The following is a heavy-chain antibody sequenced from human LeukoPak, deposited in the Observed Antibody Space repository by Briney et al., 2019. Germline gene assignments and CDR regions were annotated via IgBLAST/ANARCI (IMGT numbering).Heavy chain of an antibody. CDR2: INHSGST. D-gene: IGHD3-22*01. CDR1: GGSFSGYY. Sequence: PSETLSLTCAVYGGSFSGYYWSWIRQPPGKGLEWIGEINHSGSTNYNPSLKSRVTISVDTSKNQFSLKLSSVTAADTAVYYCARGRGYYDSSGYLIWGQGTLVTVSS. CDR3: ARGRGYYDSSGYLI. J-gene: IGHJ4*02. V-gene: IGHV4-34*01.